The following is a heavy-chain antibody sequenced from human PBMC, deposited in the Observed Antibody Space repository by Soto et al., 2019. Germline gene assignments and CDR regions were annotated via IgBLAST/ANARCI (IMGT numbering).Heavy chain of an antibody. V-gene: IGHV4-39*01. CDR2: VYYSGST. CDR1: GGSITSSSHY. CDR3: ACLRQWYFDL. J-gene: IGHJ2*01. Sequence: SETLSLTGSVCGGSITSSSHYWGWIRQPTGKGPEWIGSVYYSGSTYYKPSLKSRVTISEDTSKNQFSLKLRSVTAADTAVYYRACLRQWYFDLSGPRIVLTVSS.